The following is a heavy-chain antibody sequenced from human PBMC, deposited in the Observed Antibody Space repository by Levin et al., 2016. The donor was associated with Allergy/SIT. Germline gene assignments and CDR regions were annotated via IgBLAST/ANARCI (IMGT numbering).Heavy chain of an antibody. CDR1: GFIFRNYW. D-gene: IGHD2-2*01. Sequence: GGSLRLSCAASGFIFRNYWMTWVRQAPGQGLEWVANIKQDESEKYYADSVKGRFTISRDNARNSLYLQMNSLRVEDTAMYYCGRREDLLVVPTIDSWGQGTLVTVAS. CDR2: IKQDESEK. J-gene: IGHJ4*02. CDR3: GRREDLLVVPTIDS. V-gene: IGHV3-7*03.